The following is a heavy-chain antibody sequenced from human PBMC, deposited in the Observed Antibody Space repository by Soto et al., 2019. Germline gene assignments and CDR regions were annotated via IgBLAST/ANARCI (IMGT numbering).Heavy chain of an antibody. CDR2: IFVSGDS. D-gene: IGHD6-19*01. Sequence: SETLSLTCTVSGVSIRSYFWSWVRQPPGRGLEWVGYIFVSGDSNYNPSLKSRVSISLDTSRNQFSLRLSSVTHADTAVYYCARASSGYNIDAFDLWGQGTMVT. J-gene: IGHJ3*01. CDR3: ARASSGYNIDAFDL. CDR1: GVSIRSYF. V-gene: IGHV4-59*01.